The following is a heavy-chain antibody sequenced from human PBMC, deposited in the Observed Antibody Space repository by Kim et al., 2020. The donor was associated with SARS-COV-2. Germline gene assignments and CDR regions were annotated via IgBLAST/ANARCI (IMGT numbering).Heavy chain of an antibody. Sequence: SETLSLTCTVSGGSISSYYWSWIRQPQGKGLEWIGYIYYSGSTNSNPSLKSRVTISVDTSKNQFSLKLSSVTAADTAVYYCAREDCSSTSCSLDYWGQGTLVTVSS. CDR1: GGSISSYY. CDR2: IYYSGST. D-gene: IGHD2-2*01. J-gene: IGHJ4*02. V-gene: IGHV4-59*01. CDR3: AREDCSSTSCSLDY.